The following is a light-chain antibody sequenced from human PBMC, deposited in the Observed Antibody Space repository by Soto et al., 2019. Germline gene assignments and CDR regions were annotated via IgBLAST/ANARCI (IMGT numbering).Light chain of an antibody. CDR3: QQSYSTPPT. Sequence: DIQMTQSPSSLSASVGDRVTMTCRASQSISSYLNWYQQKPGKAPKLLIYAASSLQSGVPSRFSGSGSGTDFTLTISSLQPEDFVTYHCQQSYSTPPTFGQGTKLEIK. V-gene: IGKV1-39*01. CDR1: QSISSY. CDR2: AAS. J-gene: IGKJ2*01.